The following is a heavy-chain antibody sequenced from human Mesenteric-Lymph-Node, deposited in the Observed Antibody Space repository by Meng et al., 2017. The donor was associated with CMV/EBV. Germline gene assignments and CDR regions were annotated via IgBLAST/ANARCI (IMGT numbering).Heavy chain of an antibody. CDR1: GGSISSGGYY. CDR2: IYYSGST. Sequence: LTCTVSGGSISSGGYYWSWIRQHPGKGLEWIGYIYYSGSTYYNPSLKSRVTISVDTSKNQFSLKLSSVTAADTAVYYCARTAAVGNDYWGQGTLVTVFS. V-gene: IGHV4-31*03. CDR3: ARTAAVGNDY. D-gene: IGHD6-13*01. J-gene: IGHJ4*02.